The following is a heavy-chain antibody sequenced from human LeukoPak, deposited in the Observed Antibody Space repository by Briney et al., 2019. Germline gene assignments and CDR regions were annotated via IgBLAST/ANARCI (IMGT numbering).Heavy chain of an antibody. Sequence: PGRSLRLSCAASGFTFSSYGMHWVRQAPGKGLEWVAVISYDGSNKYYADSVKGRFTISRDNSKNTLYLQMNSLRAEDTAVYYCASEVYDSPTRPFDYWGQGTQVTVSS. J-gene: IGHJ4*02. CDR1: GFTFSSYG. D-gene: IGHD3-22*01. CDR2: ISYDGSNK. CDR3: ASEVYDSPTRPFDY. V-gene: IGHV3-30*03.